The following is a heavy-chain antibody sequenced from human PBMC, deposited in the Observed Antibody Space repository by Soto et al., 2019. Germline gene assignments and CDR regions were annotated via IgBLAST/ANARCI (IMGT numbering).Heavy chain of an antibody. V-gene: IGHV3-48*03. Sequence: GGSLRLSCGASGFTFSNYEMNWVRQAPGKGLEWGSYISSSGSTMYYADSVKGRFTISRDNAKNSLYLQMNRLKVEDTAVYYFVRGGVYWCQGPLVTVSS. CDR1: GFTFSNYE. D-gene: IGHD2-8*01. CDR3: VRGGVY. CDR2: ISSSGSTM. J-gene: IGHJ4*02.